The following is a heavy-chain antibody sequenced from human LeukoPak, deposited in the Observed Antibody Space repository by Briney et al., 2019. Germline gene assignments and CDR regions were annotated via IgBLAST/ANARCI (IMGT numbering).Heavy chain of an antibody. CDR1: GYSISSGYY. V-gene: IGHV4-38-2*01. J-gene: IGHJ6*03. CDR3: ARHGENPTPEYYYYYYMDV. D-gene: IGHD1-14*01. Sequence: KPSETLSLTCAVPGYSISSGYYWGWIRQPPGKGLEWIGSIYHSGSTYYNPSLKRRVTISVDTSKNQFSLKLSSVTAADTAVYYCARHGENPTPEYYYYYYMDVWGKGTTVTVSS. CDR2: IYHSGST.